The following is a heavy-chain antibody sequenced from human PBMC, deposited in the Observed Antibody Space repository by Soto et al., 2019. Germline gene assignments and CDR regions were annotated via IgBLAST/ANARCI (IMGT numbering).Heavy chain of an antibody. Sequence: PGGSRRLSCAASGVTFSRYGMHGVRQAPGKGLEWVAVIWYDGSNKYYADSVKGRFTISRDNSKNTLYLQMNSLRAEDTAVYYCARDREAGFDYWGQGTLVTVSS. J-gene: IGHJ4*02. CDR1: GVTFSRYG. D-gene: IGHD6-19*01. V-gene: IGHV3-33*01. CDR2: IWYDGSNK. CDR3: ARDREAGFDY.